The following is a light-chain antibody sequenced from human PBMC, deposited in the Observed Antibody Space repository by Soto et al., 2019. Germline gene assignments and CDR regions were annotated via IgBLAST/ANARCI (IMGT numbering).Light chain of an antibody. CDR1: QSVRSD. Sequence: EIVLTQSPATRSLSPGERATLSCRASQSVRSDLAWYQQKPGQAPRLLIYDASRRATGIPARFSGSGSGTDFTLTISSLEPEDFAVYYCHQRQSWPRTFGQGTKVDIK. CDR2: DAS. V-gene: IGKV3-11*01. CDR3: HQRQSWPRT. J-gene: IGKJ1*01.